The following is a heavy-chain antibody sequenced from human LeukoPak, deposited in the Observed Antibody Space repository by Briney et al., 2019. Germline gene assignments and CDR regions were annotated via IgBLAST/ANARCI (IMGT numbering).Heavy chain of an antibody. CDR1: GFTFSSYW. Sequence: PGGSLRLSCAASGFTFSSYWMHWVRQAPGKGLEWVSSISGSGGNTYYADSVKGRFTISRDISKNTLYLQMNSLRAADTAIYYCAKDRYGDYYFDYWGQGTLVTVSS. V-gene: IGHV3-23*01. J-gene: IGHJ4*02. CDR2: ISGSGGNT. D-gene: IGHD4-17*01. CDR3: AKDRYGDYYFDY.